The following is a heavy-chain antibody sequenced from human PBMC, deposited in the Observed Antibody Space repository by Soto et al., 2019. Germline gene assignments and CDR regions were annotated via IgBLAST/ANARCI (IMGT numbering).Heavy chain of an antibody. CDR1: GGSFSTYY. V-gene: IGHV4-34*01. J-gene: IGHJ3*02. CDR3: ARGGSSDWQVALDI. Sequence: QMQLQQWGAGPLKPSETLSLTCVVSGGSFSTYYYNWIRQSPGKGLEWIGEVNHSGSNNYSPSLKSRVTISLDTSKNQFSLKLTSVTAADTAVYYCARGGSSDWQVALDIWGQGTMVTVSS. D-gene: IGHD6-19*01. CDR2: VNHSGSN.